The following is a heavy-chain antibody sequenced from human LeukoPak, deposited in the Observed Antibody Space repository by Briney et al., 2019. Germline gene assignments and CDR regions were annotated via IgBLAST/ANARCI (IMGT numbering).Heavy chain of an antibody. CDR1: GGSITGYY. D-gene: IGHD1-26*01. J-gene: IGHJ5*02. CDR2: ILYSGST. CDR3: ARGGVGTTGGGWLDP. V-gene: IGHV4-59*01. Sequence: SETLTLTCTVSGGSITGYYWNWIRQPPGKGLEWIGYILYSGSTNYNPSLKSRVTISADTSKNQFSLKVSSVTAADTAVYYCARGGVGTTGGGWLDPWGQGTLVTVSS.